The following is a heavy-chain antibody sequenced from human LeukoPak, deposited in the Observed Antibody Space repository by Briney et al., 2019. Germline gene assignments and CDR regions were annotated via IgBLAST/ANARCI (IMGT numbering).Heavy chain of an antibody. CDR1: GGSFSGYY. CDR3: ARRYCSNGVCYRSAFDI. Sequence: SKTLSLTCAVYGGSFSGYYWSWIRQPPGKGLEWIGEINHSGSTNYNPFLKSRVTISVDTSKSQFSLKLSSVTAADTAVYYCARRYCSNGVCYRSAFDIWGQGAMVTVSS. D-gene: IGHD2-8*01. J-gene: IGHJ3*02. CDR2: INHSGST. V-gene: IGHV4-34*01.